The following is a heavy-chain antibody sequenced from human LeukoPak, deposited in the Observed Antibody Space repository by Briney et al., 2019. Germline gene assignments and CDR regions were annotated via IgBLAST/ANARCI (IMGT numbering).Heavy chain of an antibody. CDR3: ARGIYDYVGRSYFDY. CDR2: ISSSSSYI. V-gene: IGHV3-21*01. Sequence: GGSLRLSCAASLFTFSSYSMNWVRQAAGKGLEGVSSISSSSSYIYYADSVKGRFTISRDSAKNSLYLQMNSLRAEDTAVYYCARGIYDYVGRSYFDYWGQGTLVTVSS. D-gene: IGHD3-16*01. CDR1: LFTFSSYS. J-gene: IGHJ4*02.